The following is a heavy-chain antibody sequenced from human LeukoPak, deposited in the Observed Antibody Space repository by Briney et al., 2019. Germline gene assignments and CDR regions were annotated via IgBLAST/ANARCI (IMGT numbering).Heavy chain of an antibody. CDR3: ARKYYDFWSGYGYYYMDV. CDR1: GYTFTSYA. D-gene: IGHD3-3*01. J-gene: IGHJ6*03. V-gene: IGHV7-4-1*02. Sequence: ASVKVSCKASGYTFTSYAMNWVRQAPGQGLEWMGRINTNTGNPTYAQGFTGRFVFSLDTSVSTAYLQISSLKAEDTAVYYCARKYYDFWSGYGYYYMDVWGKGTTVTVSS. CDR2: INTNTGNP.